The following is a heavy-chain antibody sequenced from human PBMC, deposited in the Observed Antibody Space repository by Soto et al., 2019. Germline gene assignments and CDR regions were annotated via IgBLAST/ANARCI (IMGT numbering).Heavy chain of an antibody. CDR1: GFTFSSYA. Sequence: GGSLRLSCAASGFTFSSYAMSWVRQAPGKGLEWVSAISGSGGSTYYADSVKGRFTISRDNSKNTLYLQMNSLRAEDTAVYYCAKAEYYYDSSGPYYYYGMDVWGQGTTVTVSS. CDR3: AKAEYYYDSSGPYYYYGMDV. V-gene: IGHV3-23*01. D-gene: IGHD3-22*01. CDR2: ISGSGGST. J-gene: IGHJ6*02.